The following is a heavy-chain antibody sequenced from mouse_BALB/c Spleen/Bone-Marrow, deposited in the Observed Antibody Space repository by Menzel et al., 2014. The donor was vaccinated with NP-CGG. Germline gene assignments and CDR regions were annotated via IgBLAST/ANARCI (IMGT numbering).Heavy chain of an antibody. D-gene: IGHD1-1*01. CDR3: ARRGGSGNYAMDY. V-gene: IGHV5-6-5*01. J-gene: IGHJ4*01. Sequence: EVKLVESGGGLVKPGGSLKLSCAASGFTFSSYAMSWVRQTPEERLEWVASISSGGSTYYPDSVKGRFTISRDNARNILYLQMSSLRSEDTAMYYCARRGGSGNYAMDYWGQGTSVTVSS. CDR2: ISSGGST. CDR1: GFTFSSYA.